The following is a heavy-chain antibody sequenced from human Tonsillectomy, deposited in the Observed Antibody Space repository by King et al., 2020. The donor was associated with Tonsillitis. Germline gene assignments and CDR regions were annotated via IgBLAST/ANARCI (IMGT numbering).Heavy chain of an antibody. CDR1: GYSFTRYW. CDR2: IYPGDSVT. CDR3: ARRPAFWSESSLDY. J-gene: IGHJ4*02. V-gene: IGHV5-51*01. D-gene: IGHD3-3*01. Sequence: DVQLVESGAEVKKPGESLKISCKGSGYSFTRYWSCWVRQMPGRGLEWMGIIYPGDSVTRYSPSFQGQVTISADKSRSTAYLQWSSLKASDTAMYYCARRPAFWSESSLDYWGQGTPVTVSS.